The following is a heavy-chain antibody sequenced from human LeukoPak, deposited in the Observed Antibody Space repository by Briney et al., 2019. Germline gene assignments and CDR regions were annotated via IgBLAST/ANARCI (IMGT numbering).Heavy chain of an antibody. CDR3: AKAQGPSYYYGSGSYYSYYGMDV. V-gene: IGHV3-30*18. D-gene: IGHD3-10*01. CDR1: GFTFSSYG. CDR2: TSYDGGNK. J-gene: IGHJ6*02. Sequence: GGSLRLSCAASGFTFSSYGMHWVRQAPGKGLEWVAVTSYDGGNKYYADSVKGRFTISRDNSKNTLYLQMNSLRAEDTAVYYCAKAQGPSYYYGSGSYYSYYGMDVWGQGTTVTVSS.